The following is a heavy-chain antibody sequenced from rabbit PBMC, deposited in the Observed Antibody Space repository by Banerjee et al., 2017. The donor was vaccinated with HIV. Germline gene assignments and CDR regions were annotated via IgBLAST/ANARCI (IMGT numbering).Heavy chain of an antibody. V-gene: IGHV1S45*01. J-gene: IGHJ3*01. Sequence: QEQLLESGGGLVRPEGSLKLSCTASGFSFSDKAVMCWVRQAPGKGLEWIACINVVTGRAVYASWAKGRFTFSKTSSTTVTLQMTSLTAADTATYFCASSYPYSGAAWGLKLWGQGTLVTVS. CDR3: ASSYPYSGAAWGLKL. CDR2: INVVTGRA. CDR1: GFSFSDKAV. D-gene: IGHD6-1*01.